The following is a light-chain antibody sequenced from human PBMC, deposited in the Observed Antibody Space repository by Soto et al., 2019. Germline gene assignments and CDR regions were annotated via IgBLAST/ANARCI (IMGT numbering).Light chain of an antibody. CDR3: QQYETLPT. V-gene: IGKV1-33*01. Sequence: DIQMTQSPSYLSASVGARVTMTCQASQNINNYLNWYQQKPGRAPKLLIYDASNLEAAVPSRFRGSGSGTDFSFTISRLQPEDIATYYCQQYETLPTFGQGTRWRL. CDR1: QNINNY. CDR2: DAS. J-gene: IGKJ5*01.